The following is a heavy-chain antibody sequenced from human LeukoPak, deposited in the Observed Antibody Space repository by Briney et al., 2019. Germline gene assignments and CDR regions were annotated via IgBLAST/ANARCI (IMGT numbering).Heavy chain of an antibody. Sequence: SETLSLTCAVYGGSFSGYYWSWVRQPPEKGLEWIGEINHSGSTNYNPSLKSRVTISVDTSKNQFSLQLNSVTPEDTAVYYCAREPGGAGYSGYDPFDYWGQGTLVTVSS. V-gene: IGHV4-34*01. CDR2: INHSGST. CDR1: GGSFSGYY. D-gene: IGHD5-12*01. J-gene: IGHJ4*02. CDR3: AREPGGAGYSGYDPFDY.